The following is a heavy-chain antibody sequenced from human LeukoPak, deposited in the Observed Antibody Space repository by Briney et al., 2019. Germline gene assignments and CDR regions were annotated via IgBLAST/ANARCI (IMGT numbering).Heavy chain of an antibody. V-gene: IGHV1-46*01. CDR3: ARDHGYDSSGYHNWFDP. CDR2: INPSGGST. J-gene: IGHJ5*02. Sequence: ASVKVSCKASGYTFTRYYMHWVRQAPGQGLEWMGIINPSGGSTSYAQKFQGRVTMTRDTSTSTVYMELSSLRSEDTAVYYCARDHGYDSSGYHNWFDPWGQGTLVTVSS. D-gene: IGHD3-22*01. CDR1: GYTFTRYY.